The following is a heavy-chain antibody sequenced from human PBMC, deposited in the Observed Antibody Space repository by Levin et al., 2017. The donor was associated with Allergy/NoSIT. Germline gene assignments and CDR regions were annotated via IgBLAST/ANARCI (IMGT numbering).Heavy chain of an antibody. CDR2: IYLSGST. D-gene: IGHD5-18*01. CDR3: ARVAGYSYGYYFDY. CDR1: GGSISSGGYS. J-gene: IGHJ4*02. V-gene: IGHV4-30-2*01. Sequence: SQTLSLTCAVSGGSISSGGYSWSWIRQPPGQGLEWIGNIYLSGSTNDNPSLKSRVTLSVDRSKTQFSLKLSYVTAADTAVYYGARVAGYSYGYYFDYWGPGTLVTVSS.